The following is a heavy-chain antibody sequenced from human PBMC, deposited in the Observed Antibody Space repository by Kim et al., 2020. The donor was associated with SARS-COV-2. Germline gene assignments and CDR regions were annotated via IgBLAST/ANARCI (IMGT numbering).Heavy chain of an antibody. V-gene: IGHV1-69*13. Sequence: SVKVSCKASGGTFSSYAISWVRQAPGQGLEWMGGIIPIFGTANYAQKFQGRVTITADESTSTAYMELSSLRSEDTAVYYCASHCTGGVCYTQYYFDYWGQGTLVTVSS. J-gene: IGHJ4*02. CDR1: GGTFSSYA. CDR3: ASHCTGGVCYTQYYFDY. D-gene: IGHD2-8*02. CDR2: IIPIFGTA.